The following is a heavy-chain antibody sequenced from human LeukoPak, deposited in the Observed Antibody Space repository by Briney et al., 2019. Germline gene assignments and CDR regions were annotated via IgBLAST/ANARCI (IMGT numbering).Heavy chain of an antibody. V-gene: IGHV1-24*01. D-gene: IGHD4-17*01. J-gene: IGHJ6*02. CDR3: ATDGGTTVTHYYYYGMDV. Sequence: PGGSLRLSCAASGFTFSSYAMHWVRQAPGKGLEWMGGFDPEDGETIYAQKFQGRVTMTEDTSTDTAYMELSSLRSEDTAVYYCATDGGTTVTHYYYYGMDVWGQGTTVTVSS. CDR1: GFTFSSYA. CDR2: FDPEDGET.